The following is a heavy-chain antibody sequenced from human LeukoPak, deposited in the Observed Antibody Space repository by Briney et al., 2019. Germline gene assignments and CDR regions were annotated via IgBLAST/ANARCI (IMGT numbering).Heavy chain of an antibody. J-gene: IGHJ4*02. CDR2: ISYDGSNK. Sequence: GGSLRLSCAASGFTFSSYAMHWVRQAPGKGLEWVAVISYDGSNKYYADSVKGRFTISRDNSKNTLYLQMNSLRAEDTAVYYCARDPPYYYDASGYWFDYWGQGTLVTVSS. CDR1: GFTFSSYA. D-gene: IGHD3-22*01. CDR3: ARDPPYYYDASGYWFDY. V-gene: IGHV3-30-3*01.